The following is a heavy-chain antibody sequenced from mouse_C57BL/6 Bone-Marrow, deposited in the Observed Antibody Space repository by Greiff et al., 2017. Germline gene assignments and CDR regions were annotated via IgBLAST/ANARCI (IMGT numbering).Heavy chain of an antibody. CDR2: ISDGGSYT. CDR1: GFTFSSYA. D-gene: IGHD1-1*01. V-gene: IGHV5-4*01. CDR3: ARALWHWYFDV. Sequence: EVQRVESGGGLVKPGGSLKLSCAASGFTFSSYAMSWVRQTPEKRLEWVATISDGGSYTYYPDNVKGRFTISRDNAKNNLYLQMSHLKSEDTARYYCARALWHWYFDVWGTGTAVTVTS. J-gene: IGHJ1*03.